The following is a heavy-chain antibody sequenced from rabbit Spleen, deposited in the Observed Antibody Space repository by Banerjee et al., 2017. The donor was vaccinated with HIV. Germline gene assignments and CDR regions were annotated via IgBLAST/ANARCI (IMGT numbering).Heavy chain of an antibody. CDR3: ARNYVNVFDP. CDR1: GFDFSNYG. Sequence: QEQLVESGGGLVQPGGSLKLSCKASGFDFSNYGVTWVRQAPGKGLEWIGYIEPIFGNTYYANWVNGRFTISSHNAQNTLYLQLSSLTAADTATYFCARNYVNVFDPWGPGTLVTVS. D-gene: IGHD1-1*01. V-gene: IGHV1S47*01. J-gene: IGHJ2*01. CDR2: IEPIFGNT.